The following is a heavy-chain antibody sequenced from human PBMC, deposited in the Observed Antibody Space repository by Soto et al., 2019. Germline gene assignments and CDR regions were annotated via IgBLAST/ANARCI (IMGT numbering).Heavy chain of an antibody. Sequence: QVQLVQSGAEVKKPGASVKVSCKASGYTFTSYGISWVRQAPGHGLEWMGWISAYNGNTNYAQKLQGRVTMTTDTSTSTAYIELRSLRSDDTAVYYCARAEYCTNGVCYMVADYWGQGTLVTVSS. CDR1: GYTFTSYG. CDR2: ISAYNGNT. CDR3: ARAEYCTNGVCYMVADY. V-gene: IGHV1-18*01. D-gene: IGHD2-8*01. J-gene: IGHJ4*02.